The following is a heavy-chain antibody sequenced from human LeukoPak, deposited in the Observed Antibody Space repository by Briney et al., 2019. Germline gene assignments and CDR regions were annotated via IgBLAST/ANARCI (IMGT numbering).Heavy chain of an antibody. V-gene: IGHV3-64D*09. CDR3: VKDQGVVGATYYFDY. J-gene: IGHJ4*02. CDR2: ISSNGGST. Sequence: PGGSLRLSCAASGFTFSSYWMHWVRQAPGKGLEYVSAISSNGGSTYYADSVKGRFTISRDNSKNTLYLQMSSLRAEDTAVYYCVKDQGVVGATYYFDYWGQGTLVTVSS. D-gene: IGHD1-26*01. CDR1: GFTFSSYW.